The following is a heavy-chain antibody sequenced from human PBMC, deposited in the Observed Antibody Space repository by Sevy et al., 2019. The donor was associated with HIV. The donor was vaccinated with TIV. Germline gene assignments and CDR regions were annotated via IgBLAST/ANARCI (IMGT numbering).Heavy chain of an antibody. CDR3: AKGASSSWHLDY. Sequence: GGSLRLSCAASGFTFSIYSMTWVRQAPGKGLEWVSSISSRSSYIYYADSVKGRFTISRDNAKNSLYLQMNSLRAEDTAVYYCAKGASSSWHLDYWGQGTLVTVSS. CDR2: ISSRSSYI. CDR1: GFTFSIYS. J-gene: IGHJ4*02. D-gene: IGHD6-13*01. V-gene: IGHV3-21*04.